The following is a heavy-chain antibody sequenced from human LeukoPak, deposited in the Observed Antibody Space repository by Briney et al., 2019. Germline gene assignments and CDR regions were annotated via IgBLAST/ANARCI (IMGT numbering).Heavy chain of an antibody. Sequence: SSETLSLTCTVSGGSISSSSHYWGWIRQPPGKGLEWIGTMHFSGTTHYNPSLKSRVTISVDLSTNQFSLNLNSVTAADTAVYYCARDQSKDIPWFGEFSPWGQGILVSVSS. CDR2: MHFSGTT. D-gene: IGHD3-10*01. CDR3: ARDQSKDIPWFGEFSP. J-gene: IGHJ5*02. V-gene: IGHV4-39*07. CDR1: GGSISSSSHY.